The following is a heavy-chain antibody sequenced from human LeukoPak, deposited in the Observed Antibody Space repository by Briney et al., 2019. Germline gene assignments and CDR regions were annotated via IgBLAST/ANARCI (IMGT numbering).Heavy chain of an antibody. J-gene: IGHJ4*02. D-gene: IGHD5-18*01. V-gene: IGHV4-30-2*01. Sequence: SETLSLTCAVSGGSISSGGYSWSWIRQPPGKGLEWIGYIYHSGSTYYNPSLKSRVTISADRSKNQFSLKLSSVTAADTAVYYCARDKHTAMGLFYFDYWGQGTLVTVSS. CDR1: GGSISSGGYS. CDR2: IYHSGST. CDR3: ARDKHTAMGLFYFDY.